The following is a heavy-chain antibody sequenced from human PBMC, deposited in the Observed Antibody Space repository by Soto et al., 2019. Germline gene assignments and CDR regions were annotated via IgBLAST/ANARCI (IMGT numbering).Heavy chain of an antibody. V-gene: IGHV3-7*05. J-gene: IGHJ4*02. CDR2: VKNDGSQT. CDR1: GFTFSSYW. Sequence: GGSLRLSCAASGFTFSSYWMSWVRQAPGKGLEWVASVKNDGSQTNYLDSVKVRFSISRDNAKNLLFLQMNSLRVEGTAVYYCAREAFWGPGILVTVSS. CDR3: AREAF.